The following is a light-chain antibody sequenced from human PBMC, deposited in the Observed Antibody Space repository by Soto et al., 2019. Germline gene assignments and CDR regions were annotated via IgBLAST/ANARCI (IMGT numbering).Light chain of an antibody. CDR3: QQYHNWPPIT. Sequence: EIVMTQSPATLSVSPGERATLSCRASQSVNSNLAWYQQKPGQAPRLLIYGASTRATGIPARFSGSGSGTEFSLTISSLQSEDFAVYYCQQYHNWPPITCGQGTRLEI. CDR2: GAS. J-gene: IGKJ5*01. V-gene: IGKV3-15*01. CDR1: QSVNSN.